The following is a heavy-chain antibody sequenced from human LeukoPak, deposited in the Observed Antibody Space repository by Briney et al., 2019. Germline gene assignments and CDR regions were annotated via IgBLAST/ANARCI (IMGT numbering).Heavy chain of an antibody. CDR2: TYYRSKWYN. CDR1: GDSVSSNSAA. Sequence: SQTLSLTCAISGDSVSSNSAAWNWIRQPPSRGLEWLGRTYYRSKWYNDYAVSVKSRITINPDTSKNQFSLHLNSVTPDDTAVYYCVRAAAGGWFFQHWGQGTLVTVSS. CDR3: VRAAAGGWFFQH. D-gene: IGHD6-13*01. J-gene: IGHJ1*01. V-gene: IGHV6-1*01.